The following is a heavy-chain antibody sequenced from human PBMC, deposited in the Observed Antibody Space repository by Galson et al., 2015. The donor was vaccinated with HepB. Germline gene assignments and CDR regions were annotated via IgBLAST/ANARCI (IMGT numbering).Heavy chain of an antibody. J-gene: IGHJ6*03. D-gene: IGHD6-13*01. CDR3: ARDGQAAAGTYYYYYYMDV. CDR1: GYTFTSYY. CDR2: ISPNSGGT. V-gene: IGHV1-2*06. Sequence: SVKVSCKASGYTFTSYYMHWVRQAPGQGLEWMGRISPNSGGTNYAQKFQGRVTMTRDTSISTAYMELSRLRSDDTAVYYCARDGQAAAGTYYYYYYMDVWGKGTTVTVSS.